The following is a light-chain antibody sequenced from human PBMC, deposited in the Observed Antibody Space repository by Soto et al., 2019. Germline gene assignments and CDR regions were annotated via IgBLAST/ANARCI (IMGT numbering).Light chain of an antibody. J-gene: IGKJ4*01. V-gene: IGKV3-20*01. CDR3: QHYGDSPS. CDR1: QRVPTKY. CDR2: DVS. Sequence: IVLTQSPGTLSLSPGEIATLSCRASQRVPTKYLAWFQQKPGQAPRPLMNDVSTSVTGFPDRFSGSGSETDVTLTISRMDPEDFAVYYCQHYGDSPSFGGGTKVEMK.